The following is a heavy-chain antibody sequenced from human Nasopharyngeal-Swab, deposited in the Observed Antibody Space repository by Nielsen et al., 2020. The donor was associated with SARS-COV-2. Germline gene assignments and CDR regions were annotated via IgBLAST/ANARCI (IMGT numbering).Heavy chain of an antibody. CDR1: GFTFGTFA. Sequence: GGSLRLSCGTSGFTFGTFAMGWVRQASGKGLEWVSVISGSGARPYYGDSVKGRFVISRDNSKNNLYLQMNNLKVEDAAIYYCVKKGQQWLADDAFDTWGQGTLVTISS. J-gene: IGHJ3*02. CDR2: ISGSGARP. V-gene: IGHV3-23*02. D-gene: IGHD6-19*01. CDR3: VKKGQQWLADDAFDT.